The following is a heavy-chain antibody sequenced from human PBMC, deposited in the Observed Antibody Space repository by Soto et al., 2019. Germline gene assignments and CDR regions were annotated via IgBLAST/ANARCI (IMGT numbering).Heavy chain of an antibody. CDR3: ARGIVPTTVTTSNWFDP. V-gene: IGHV1-46*01. D-gene: IGHD4-17*01. J-gene: IGHJ5*02. CDR1: GSTFTTYY. CDR2: INPSGGST. Sequence: ASVKVSCKASGSTFTTYYMHWVRQAPGQGLEWMGIINPSGGSTNYAQSFQGRVTMTSDTSTSTIYMELSSLTTDDTAVYYCARGIVPTTVTTSNWFDPWGQGTLVTVSS.